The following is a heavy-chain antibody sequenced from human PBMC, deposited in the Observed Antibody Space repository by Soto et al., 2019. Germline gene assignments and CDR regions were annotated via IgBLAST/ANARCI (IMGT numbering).Heavy chain of an antibody. CDR2: ISHSGTS. V-gene: IGHV4-4*02. CDR3: ARVVLTITRGAFDA. CDR1: GGSISSSHW. J-gene: IGHJ3*01. D-gene: IGHD3-9*01. Sequence: QVQLQESGPGLVKPSGTLSLTCAVSGGSISSSHWWTWVRQSPGKGLEYIGEISHSGTSNSNPSLTSRVTLSVDKSKNPLSLTLTSVTAADTAVYYCARVVLTITRGAFDAWGQGTLVIVSS.